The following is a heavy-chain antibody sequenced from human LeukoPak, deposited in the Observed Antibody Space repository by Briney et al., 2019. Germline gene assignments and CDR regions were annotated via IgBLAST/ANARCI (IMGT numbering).Heavy chain of an antibody. J-gene: IGHJ4*02. CDR3: ARGSMYYYDSSGSQHTDY. D-gene: IGHD3-22*01. Sequence: GASVEVSCKASGYTFTSYGISWVRQAPGQGLEWMGWISAYNGNTNYAQKLQGRVTMTTDTSTSTAYMELRSLRSDDTAVYYCARGSMYYYDSSGSQHTDYWGQGTLVTVSS. CDR2: ISAYNGNT. V-gene: IGHV1-18*01. CDR1: GYTFTSYG.